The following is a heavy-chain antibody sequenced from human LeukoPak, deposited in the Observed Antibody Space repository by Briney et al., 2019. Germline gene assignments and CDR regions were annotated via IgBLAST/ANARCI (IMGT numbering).Heavy chain of an antibody. Sequence: PSQTLSLTCAVSGGSISSGGYSWCWIRQPPGKGLEGIGYIYHSGSTYYNPSLKSRVTISVDRSKNQFSLKLSCVTAADTAVYYCARGNDSSGEFDYWGQGTLVTVSS. V-gene: IGHV4-30-2*01. CDR2: IYHSGST. J-gene: IGHJ4*02. D-gene: IGHD3-22*01. CDR1: GGSISSGGYS. CDR3: ARGNDSSGEFDY.